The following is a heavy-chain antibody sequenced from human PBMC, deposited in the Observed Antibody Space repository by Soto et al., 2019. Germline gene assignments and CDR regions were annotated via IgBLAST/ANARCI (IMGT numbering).Heavy chain of an antibody. CDR2: IWYDGSNK. Sequence: GGSLRLSCAASGFTFSSYGMHWVRQAPGKGLEWVAVIWYDGSNKYYADSVKGRFTISRDNSKNTLYLQMNSLRAEDTAVYYCARDFLTRGYGDGMDVWGQGTTVTVSS. CDR3: ARDFLTRGYGDGMDV. D-gene: IGHD3-10*01. J-gene: IGHJ6*02. CDR1: GFTFSSYG. V-gene: IGHV3-33*01.